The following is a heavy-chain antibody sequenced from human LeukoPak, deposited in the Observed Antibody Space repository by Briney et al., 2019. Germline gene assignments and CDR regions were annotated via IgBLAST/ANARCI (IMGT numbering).Heavy chain of an antibody. CDR2: INSNSGGT. J-gene: IGHJ4*02. Sequence: ASVKVSCKASGYTFTGYYIHWVRQAPGQGLEWMGWINSNSGGTNYAQKFQGRVTISVDTSKNQFSLKLSSVTAADTAVYYCARVYCSGGSCYFDYWGQGTLVTVSS. V-gene: IGHV1-2*02. CDR3: ARVYCSGGSCYFDY. D-gene: IGHD2-15*01. CDR1: GYTFTGYY.